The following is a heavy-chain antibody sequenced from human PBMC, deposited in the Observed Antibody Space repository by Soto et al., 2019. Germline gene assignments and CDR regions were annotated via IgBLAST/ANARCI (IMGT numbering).Heavy chain of an antibody. CDR1: GFTFSSYS. CDR2: ISSSSSYI. V-gene: IGHV3-21*01. Sequence: SGGSLRLSCAASGFTFSSYSMNWVRQAPGKGLEWVSSISSSSSYIYYADSVKGRFTISRDNAKNSLYLQMNSLRAEDTAVYYCARDSLPRNYYDFWSGSPRGNWFDPWGQGTLVTVSS. CDR3: ARDSLPRNYYDFWSGSPRGNWFDP. D-gene: IGHD3-3*01. J-gene: IGHJ5*02.